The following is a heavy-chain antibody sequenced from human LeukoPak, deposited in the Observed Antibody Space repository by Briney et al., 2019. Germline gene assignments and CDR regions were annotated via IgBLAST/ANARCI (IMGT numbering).Heavy chain of an antibody. J-gene: IGHJ6*02. D-gene: IGHD6-19*01. CDR3: ARDKPQWLVGYYYGIDV. V-gene: IGHV3-7*03. Sequence: GGSLRLSCAASGFSISNYWMTWVRQAPGKGLECVANIKGDGSEKNYVDSVKGRFTISRDNAKNSLYLQMNSLRAEDTAVYYCARDKPQWLVGYYYGIDVWGQGTTVTVSS. CDR2: IKGDGSEK. CDR1: GFSISNYW.